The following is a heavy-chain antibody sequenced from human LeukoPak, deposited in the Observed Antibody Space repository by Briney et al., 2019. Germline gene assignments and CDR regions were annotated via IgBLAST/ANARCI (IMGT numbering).Heavy chain of an antibody. Sequence: SETLSLTCTVSGGSISRYYWAWIRQPPGKGLEWIGSFYNSGSTTYNPSLQSRVTISVDMSKSQVSLRLGSVAAADTAVYYCASGTQWLVFDYWGQGNLVTVSS. D-gene: IGHD6-19*01. CDR2: FYNSGST. J-gene: IGHJ4*02. CDR3: ASGTQWLVFDY. V-gene: IGHV4-59*08. CDR1: GGSISRYY.